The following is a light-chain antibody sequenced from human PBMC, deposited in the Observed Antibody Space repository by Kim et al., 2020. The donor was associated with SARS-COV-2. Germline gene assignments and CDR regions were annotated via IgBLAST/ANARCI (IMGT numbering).Light chain of an antibody. J-gene: IGLJ2*01. V-gene: IGLV1-51*01. Sequence: QSVLTQPPSVSAAPGQKVTISCSGTSSNIGDNYVAWYQQLPGTAPKLLIYDNNKRPSGIRDRFSGSKSGTSASLGITGLQTGDEADYYCGTWDSSLTEVVFGGGPQLTVL. CDR1: SSNIGDNY. CDR3: GTWDSSLTEVV. CDR2: DNN.